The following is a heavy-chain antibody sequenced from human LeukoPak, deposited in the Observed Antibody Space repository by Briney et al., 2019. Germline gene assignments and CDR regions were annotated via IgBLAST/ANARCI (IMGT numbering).Heavy chain of an antibody. J-gene: IGHJ4*02. D-gene: IGHD2-15*01. CDR1: GFTFSSYA. CDR2: ISGSGGST. V-gene: IGHV3-23*01. Sequence: GGSLRLSCAASGFTFSSYAMSWVRQAPGKGLEWVSAISGSGGSTCYADSVKGRFTISRDNSKNTLYLQMNSLRAEDTAVYYCAKDQEGYCSGGSCYLGYWGQGTLVTVSS. CDR3: AKDQEGYCSGGSCYLGY.